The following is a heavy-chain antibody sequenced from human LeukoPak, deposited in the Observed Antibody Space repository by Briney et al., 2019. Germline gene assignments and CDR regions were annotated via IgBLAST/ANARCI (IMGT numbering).Heavy chain of an antibody. D-gene: IGHD6-6*01. CDR1: GVSISSGDYH. CDR3: ARVRIEYSNSFDY. V-gene: IGHV4-31*01. CDR2: IYYRGAT. J-gene: IGHJ4*02. Sequence: SETLSLTCSVSGVSISSGDYHWSWIRHYPGKGLEWIGYIYYRGATHYNPSLRGLVAISVDTSKNQFSLSLSSVTAAETAIYYCARVRIEYSNSFDYWGQGTLVTVSS.